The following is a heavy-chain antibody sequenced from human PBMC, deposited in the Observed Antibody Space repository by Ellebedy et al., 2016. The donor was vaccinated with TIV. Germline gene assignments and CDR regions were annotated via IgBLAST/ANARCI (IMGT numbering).Heavy chain of an antibody. CDR3: AKNPWAVPGPGDQFDY. V-gene: IGHV3-11*03. D-gene: IGHD6-19*01. Sequence: GGSLRLXCVASGFTFSDFYMAWIRQAPGRGLELVSYISGSSSYISYADSVRGRFTISRDSAGNSLYLQMDSLRAEDTAIYYCAKNPWAVPGPGDQFDYWGQGTLLTVSS. J-gene: IGHJ4*02. CDR1: GFTFSDFY. CDR2: ISGSSSYI.